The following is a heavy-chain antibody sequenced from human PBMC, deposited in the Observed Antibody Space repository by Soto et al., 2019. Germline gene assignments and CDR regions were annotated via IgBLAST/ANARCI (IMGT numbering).Heavy chain of an antibody. CDR3: ARDQGSHPGD. V-gene: IGHV4-4*02. CDR1: GLSISSDNW. Sequence: QVQLQESGPGLVRPSGAVSLTCAVSGLSISSDNWWSWVRQPPGKGLEWMGEIHHSGSTNYNPSLKSRATMSVVPSKDLFSLTLNSVTAADTAFYYCARDQGSHPGDWGQGTLVSVSS. CDR2: IHHSGST. D-gene: IGHD6-13*01. J-gene: IGHJ4*02.